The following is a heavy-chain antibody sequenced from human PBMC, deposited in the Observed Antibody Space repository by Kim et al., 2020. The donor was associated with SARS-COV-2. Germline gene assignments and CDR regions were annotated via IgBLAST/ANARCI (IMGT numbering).Heavy chain of an antibody. CDR2: IRSKANSYAT. V-gene: IGHV3-73*01. Sequence: GGSLRLSCAASGFIFSGSAMHWVRQASGKGLEWVGRIRSKANSYATAYAASVKGRFTISRDDSKTTTYLQMNSLKTEDTAVYSCTRVPGMTLAFWDAFD. CDR3: TRVPGMTLAFWDAFD. J-gene: IGHJ3*02. D-gene: IGHD1-1*01. CDR1: GFIFSGSA.